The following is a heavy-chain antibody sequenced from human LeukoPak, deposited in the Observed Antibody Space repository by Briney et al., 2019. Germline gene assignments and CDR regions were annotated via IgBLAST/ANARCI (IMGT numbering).Heavy chain of an antibody. D-gene: IGHD6-13*01. J-gene: IGHJ5*02. Sequence: ASVKVSCKASGYTFTSYGINWVRQPTGQGLEWMGWMNPNSGNTGYAQKFQGRVTMTRNTSISTAYMELSSLRSEDTAVYYCARALTILSWFTPREGWFDPWGQGTLVTVSS. CDR3: ARALTILSWFTPREGWFDP. CDR1: GYTFTSYG. CDR2: MNPNSGNT. V-gene: IGHV1-8*02.